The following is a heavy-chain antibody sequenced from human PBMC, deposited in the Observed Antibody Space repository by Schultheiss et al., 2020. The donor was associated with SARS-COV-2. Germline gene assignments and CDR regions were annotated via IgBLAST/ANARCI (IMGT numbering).Heavy chain of an antibody. Sequence: SETLSLTCTVSGGSISSYYWSWIRQPPGKGLEWIGYIYYSGSTNYNPSLKSRVTISVDTSKNQFSLKLSSVTAADTAVYYCATRYDFWSGYYDYWGQGTLVTVSS. CDR3: ATRYDFWSGYYDY. J-gene: IGHJ4*02. V-gene: IGHV4-59*08. CDR2: IYYSGST. D-gene: IGHD3-3*01. CDR1: GGSISSYY.